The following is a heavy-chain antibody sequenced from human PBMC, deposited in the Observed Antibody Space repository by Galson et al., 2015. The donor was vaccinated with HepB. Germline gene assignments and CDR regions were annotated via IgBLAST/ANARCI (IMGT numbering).Heavy chain of an antibody. Sequence: TLSLTCAVYGGSSSGYYWSWIRQHPGKGLEWIGYIYYSGSTYYNPSLKSRVTISVDTSKNQFSLKLSSVTAADTAVYYCAIQRGIGHYYYYYGMDVWGQGTTVTVSS. CDR3: AIQRGIGHYYYYYGMDV. CDR2: IYYSGST. V-gene: IGHV4-31*11. D-gene: IGHD3-16*01. J-gene: IGHJ6*02. CDR1: GGSSSGYY.